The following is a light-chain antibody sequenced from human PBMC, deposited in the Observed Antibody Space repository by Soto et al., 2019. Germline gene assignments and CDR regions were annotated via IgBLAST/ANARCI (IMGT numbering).Light chain of an antibody. CDR2: EVN. CDR3: CSYVGSSIVM. V-gene: IGLV2-23*02. Sequence: QPVLTQPASMSGSPGQSITISCTGTSSDVGLYNLVSWYQHLPGKAPKLIIYEVNERPSGISDRFSGSKSGNTASLTISGLRDEDEADYYCCSYVGSSIVMFGGGTKLTVL. CDR1: SSDVGLYNL. J-gene: IGLJ3*02.